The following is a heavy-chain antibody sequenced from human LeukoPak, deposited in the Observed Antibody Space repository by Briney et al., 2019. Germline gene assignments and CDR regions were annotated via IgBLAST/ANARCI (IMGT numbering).Heavy chain of an antibody. Sequence: GGSLRLSCAASGFTFSSYAMSWVRQAPGKGLEWVSSISSSSSYIYYADSVKGRFTISRDNAKNSLYLQMNSLRAEDTAVYYCARGSHYYDSSGYLNWFDPWSQGTLVTVSS. V-gene: IGHV3-21*01. J-gene: IGHJ5*02. CDR2: ISSSSSYI. CDR3: ARGSHYYDSSGYLNWFDP. D-gene: IGHD3-22*01. CDR1: GFTFSSYA.